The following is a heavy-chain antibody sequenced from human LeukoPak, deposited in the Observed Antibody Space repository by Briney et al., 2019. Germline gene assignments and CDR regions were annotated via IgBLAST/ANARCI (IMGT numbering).Heavy chain of an antibody. Sequence: PGGSLRLSCAASGFTFSSYAMSWVRQAPGKGLEWVSAISGSGGSTYYADSVKGRFTISRDNSKNTLYLQMNSLRAEDTAVYYCAREKEGHFHRSGSGLNYWGQGTLVTVSS. CDR1: GFTFSSYA. D-gene: IGHD3-10*01. CDR2: ISGSGGST. J-gene: IGHJ4*02. CDR3: AREKEGHFHRSGSGLNY. V-gene: IGHV3-23*01.